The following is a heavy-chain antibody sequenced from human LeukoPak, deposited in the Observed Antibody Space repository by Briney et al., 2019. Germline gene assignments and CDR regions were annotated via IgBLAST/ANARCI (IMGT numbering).Heavy chain of an antibody. D-gene: IGHD3-10*01. CDR3: ARHIPLYGSGSYMIGY. V-gene: IGHV5-51*01. Sequence: GESLKISCKGSGYSFTSYWIGWVRQMPGKGLEWMGIIYPGDSDTRYSPSFQGQVTISADRSISTAYLQWSSLKASDTAMYYCARHIPLYGSGSYMIGYWGQGTLVTVSS. CDR2: IYPGDSDT. CDR1: GYSFTSYW. J-gene: IGHJ4*02.